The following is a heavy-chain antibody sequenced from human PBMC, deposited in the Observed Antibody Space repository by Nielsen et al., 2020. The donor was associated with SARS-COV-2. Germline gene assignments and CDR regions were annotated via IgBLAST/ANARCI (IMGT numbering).Heavy chain of an antibody. V-gene: IGHV4-31*02. J-gene: IGHJ3*02. Sequence: WIRQPPGKGLEWIGDIYYSGNTYKNPSPKSRVTISGDTSKNQFSLKLSSVTAADTAVYYCARGHSYGYSFDIWGQGTMVTVSS. D-gene: IGHD3-16*01. CDR3: ARGHSYGYSFDI. CDR2: IYYSGNT.